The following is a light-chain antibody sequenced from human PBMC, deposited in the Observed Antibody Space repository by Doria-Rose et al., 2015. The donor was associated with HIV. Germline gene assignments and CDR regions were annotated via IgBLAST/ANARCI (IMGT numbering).Light chain of an antibody. J-gene: IGKJ2*02. Sequence: DIQVTQSPSTLSASVGDSGTITCRASQSITRWLAWYQQKPGKAPKLLIYKASLLESGVPSRFSGSGSGTGFTLTISSLQPDGFATYYCQQYNSYSPWTFGPGTKLEIK. CDR1: QSITRW. V-gene: IGKV1-5*03. CDR2: KAS. CDR3: QQYNSYSPWT.